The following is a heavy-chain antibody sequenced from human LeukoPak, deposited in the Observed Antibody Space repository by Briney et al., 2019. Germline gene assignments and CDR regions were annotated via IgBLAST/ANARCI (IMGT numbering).Heavy chain of an antibody. V-gene: IGHV3-11*05. CDR3: ARVRGSYSVDY. Sequence: GGSLRLSCAASGFTFSDYYMSWMRQAPGKGLEWVSYISSTRTSTYTHYADSVKGRFTISRDNVKNSLYLQMNSLRAEDTAVYYCARVRGSYSVDYWGQGTLVTVSS. CDR2: ISSTRTSTYT. CDR1: GFTFSDYY. D-gene: IGHD1-26*01. J-gene: IGHJ4*02.